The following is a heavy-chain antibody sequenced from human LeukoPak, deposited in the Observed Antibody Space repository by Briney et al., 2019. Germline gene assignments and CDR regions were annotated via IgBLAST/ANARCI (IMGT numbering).Heavy chain of an antibody. CDR2: INHSGST. D-gene: IGHD3-3*01. V-gene: IGHV4-34*01. J-gene: IGHJ4*02. CDR1: GGSFSGYY. CDR3: ARGRSRITIFGVVITNKGFDY. Sequence: SETLSLTCAVYGGSFSGYYWSWIRQPPGKGLEWIGEINHSGSTNHNPSLKSRVTISVDTSKNQFSLKLSSVTAADTAVYYCARGRSRITIFGVVITNKGFDYWGQGTLVTVSS.